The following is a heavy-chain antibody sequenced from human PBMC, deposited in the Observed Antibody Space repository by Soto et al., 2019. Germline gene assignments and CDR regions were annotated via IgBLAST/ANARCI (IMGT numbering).Heavy chain of an antibody. D-gene: IGHD1-26*01. V-gene: IGHV4-59*01. Sequence: SETLSLTCTVSGGSISSYYWSWIRQPPGKGLEWIGYIYYSGSTNYNPSLKSRVTISVDTSKNQFSLKLSSVTAADTAVYYCAREELSGSYWYFDLWGRGTLVTVSS. J-gene: IGHJ2*01. CDR3: AREELSGSYWYFDL. CDR2: IYYSGST. CDR1: GGSISSYY.